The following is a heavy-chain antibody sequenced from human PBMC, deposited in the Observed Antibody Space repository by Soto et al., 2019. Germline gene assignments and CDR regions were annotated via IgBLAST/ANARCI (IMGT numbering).Heavy chain of an antibody. V-gene: IGHV3-21*01. D-gene: IGHD5-18*01. CDR2: ISSSSSYI. CDR1: GFTFSSYS. CDR3: ARDSSGYGARNWFDP. J-gene: IGHJ5*02. Sequence: GGSLRLSCAASGFTFSSYSMNWVRQAPGKGLEWVSSISSSSSYIYYADSVKGRFTISRDNAKNSLYLQMNSLRAEDTAVYYCARDSSGYGARNWFDPWGQGTLVTVSS.